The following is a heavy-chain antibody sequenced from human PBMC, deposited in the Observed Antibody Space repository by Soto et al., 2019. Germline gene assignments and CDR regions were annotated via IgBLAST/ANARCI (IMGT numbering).Heavy chain of an antibody. D-gene: IGHD6-6*01. CDR1: GGSITGGGYY. Sequence: PSETLCLTCTVSGGSITGGGYYWSWIRQHPGKGLEWIGYIYYSGSPYYNPSLKSRVTISVDTSKNQFSLNLRSVTAADTAVYYCARASPAFDIWGQGTRVTVSS. V-gene: IGHV4-31*03. CDR2: IYYSGSP. CDR3: ARASPAFDI. J-gene: IGHJ3*02.